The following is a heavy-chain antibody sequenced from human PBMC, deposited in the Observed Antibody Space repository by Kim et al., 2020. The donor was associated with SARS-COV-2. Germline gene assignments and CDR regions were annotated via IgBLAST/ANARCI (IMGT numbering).Heavy chain of an antibody. V-gene: IGHV3-74*01. J-gene: IGHJ4*02. CDR3: ASRRYTGTYYYFDY. Sequence: GGSLRLSCAASGFTFSSYWMHWVRQAPGKGLVWVSRINSDGGTTSYAGSVKGRFTISRDNAKSTLYLQMNSLRAEDTAVYYCASRRYTGTYYYFDYWGQGTLATVSS. D-gene: IGHD1-26*01. CDR1: GFTFSSYW. CDR2: INSDGGTT.